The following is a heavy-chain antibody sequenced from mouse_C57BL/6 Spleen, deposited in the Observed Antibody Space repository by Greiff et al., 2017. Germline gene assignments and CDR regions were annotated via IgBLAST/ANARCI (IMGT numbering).Heavy chain of an antibody. D-gene: IGHD2-3*01. J-gene: IGHJ2*01. CDR1: GFNIKDYY. CDR2: IDPEDGET. V-gene: IGHV14-2*01. CDR3: ARIEGYPYYFDY. Sequence: EVNVVESGAELVKPGASVKLSCTASGFNIKDYYMHWVKQRTEQGLEWIGRIDPEDGETKYAPKFQGKATITADTSSNTAYLQLSSLTSEDTAVYYCARIEGYPYYFDYWGQGTTLTVSS.